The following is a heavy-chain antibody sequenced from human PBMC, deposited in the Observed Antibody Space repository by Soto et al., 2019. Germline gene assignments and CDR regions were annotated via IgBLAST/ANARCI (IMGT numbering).Heavy chain of an antibody. CDR1: GFTFSSYA. CDR2: ISSSGAFT. J-gene: IGHJ4*02. V-gene: IGHV3-23*01. D-gene: IGHD3-10*01. Sequence: GGSLRLSCAASGFTFSSYAMNWVRQAPGKGLEWVSTISSSGAFTYHADSVRGRLTISRDNSKNTVYLQMNSLRAEDTAVYYCVKHQVSLVRGISPFDYWGQGALVTVSS. CDR3: VKHQVSLVRGISPFDY.